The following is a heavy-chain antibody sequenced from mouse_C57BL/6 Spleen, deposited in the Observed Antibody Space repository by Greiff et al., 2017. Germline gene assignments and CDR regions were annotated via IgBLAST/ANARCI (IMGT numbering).Heavy chain of an antibody. CDR1: GYTFTSYW. V-gene: IGHV1-55*01. D-gene: IGHD4-1*02. CDR3: ASQLGRGPYYFDY. J-gene: IGHJ2*01. Sequence: VQLQQPGAELVKPGASVKMSCKASGYTFTSYWITWVKQRPGQGLEWIGDIYPGSGSTNYNERFKSKATLTVDTSSSTAYMQLSSLTSEDSAVYYCASQLGRGPYYFDYWGQGTTLTVSS. CDR2: IYPGSGST.